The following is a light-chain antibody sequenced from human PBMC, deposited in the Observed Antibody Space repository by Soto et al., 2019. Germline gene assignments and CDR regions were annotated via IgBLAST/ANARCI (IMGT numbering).Light chain of an antibody. Sequence: DIQMTQSPSTLSASVGDRVTITCRASQSISSSLAWYQQKPGKAPKLLIYKASNLESGVPSRFSVSGSGAEFTLTISSLQTDDFATSYCQQYKIYWTFGQGTKVEIK. V-gene: IGKV1-5*03. J-gene: IGKJ1*01. CDR1: QSISSS. CDR2: KAS. CDR3: QQYKIYWT.